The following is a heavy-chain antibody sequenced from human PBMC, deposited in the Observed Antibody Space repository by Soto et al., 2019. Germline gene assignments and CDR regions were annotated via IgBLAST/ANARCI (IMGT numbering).Heavy chain of an antibody. J-gene: IGHJ4*02. CDR2: IYYTGNT. V-gene: IGHV4-30-4*08. CDR3: ARGYYESSDYFVGSPIFDY. CDR1: GGSTSSRTFY. Sequence: TLSLTFTFTGGSTSSRTFYWSWFRQHPGKGLEWIGYIYYTGNTYYNPSLKSRLTISVDTPMNQFSLKLTSVTAADTAVYYCARGYYESSDYFVGSPIFDYWGQGYLVTGSA. D-gene: IGHD3-22*01.